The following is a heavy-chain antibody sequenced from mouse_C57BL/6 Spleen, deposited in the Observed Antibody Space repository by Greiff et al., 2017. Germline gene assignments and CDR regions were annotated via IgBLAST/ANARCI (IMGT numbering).Heavy chain of an antibody. Sequence: QVQLQQPGAELVKPGASVKLSCKASGYTFTSYWMQWVKQRPGQGLEWIGEIDPSDSYTNYNQKFKGKATLTVDTSSSTAYMQLSRLTSEDSAVYYCARGYRAMDYWGQGTSVTVSS. CDR3: ARGYRAMDY. V-gene: IGHV1-50*01. CDR1: GYTFTSYW. CDR2: IDPSDSYT. J-gene: IGHJ4*01. D-gene: IGHD2-14*01.